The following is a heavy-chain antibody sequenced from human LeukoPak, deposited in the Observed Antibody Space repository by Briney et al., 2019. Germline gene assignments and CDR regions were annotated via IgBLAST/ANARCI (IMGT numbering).Heavy chain of an antibody. J-gene: IGHJ4*02. CDR2: ISESGDGS. CDR1: GFTFSNYV. D-gene: IGHD4-17*01. CDR3: AKDYGDSFPFDY. Sequence: SGGSLRLSCVTSGFTFSNYVMNWVRQAPGKGLEWVSLISESGDGSYYADSVKGRFTISRDNSKNTLYLQMNSLRAEDTAFYYCAKDYGDSFPFDYWGQGTLVTVSS. V-gene: IGHV3-23*01.